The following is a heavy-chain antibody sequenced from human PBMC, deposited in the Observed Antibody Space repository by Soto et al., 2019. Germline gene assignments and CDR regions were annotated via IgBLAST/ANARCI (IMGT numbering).Heavy chain of an antibody. D-gene: IGHD3-9*01. V-gene: IGHV1-46*01. CDR2: INPSGGST. Sequence: GASVKVSCKASGYTFTSYYMHWVRQAPGQGLEWMGIINPSGGSTSYAQKFQGRVTMTRDTSTSTVYIELSSLRSEDTAVYYCARDRLDFDWLLNVGKRGWFDPWGQGTLVTVSS. J-gene: IGHJ5*02. CDR3: ARDRLDFDWLLNVGKRGWFDP. CDR1: GYTFTSYY.